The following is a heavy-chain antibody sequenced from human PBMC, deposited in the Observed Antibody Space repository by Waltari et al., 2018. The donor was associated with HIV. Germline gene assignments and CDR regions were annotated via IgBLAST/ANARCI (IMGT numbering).Heavy chain of an antibody. V-gene: IGHV4-39*01. CDR2: MSYSGST. J-gene: IGHJ5*02. CDR1: GGSMTSSSYY. D-gene: IGHD4-4*01. Sequence: QLQLQESGPGLVKSSETLSLTCTVSGGSMTSSSYYWGWIRQPPGKGLEWIGSMSYSGSTYHNPSLRSRLSRSVDTSKNQVSLKLTSVTAADTAVYYWARSFSGYSNYFDPWGQGTLVTVSS. CDR3: ARSFSGYSNYFDP.